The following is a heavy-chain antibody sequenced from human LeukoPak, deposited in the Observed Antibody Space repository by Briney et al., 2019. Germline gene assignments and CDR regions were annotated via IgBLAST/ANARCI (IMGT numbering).Heavy chain of an antibody. CDR2: ISSSSSII. D-gene: IGHD5-18*01. V-gene: IGHV3-48*02. J-gene: IGHJ4*02. CDR3: ARDRVERGYKCFDY. CDR1: GFTFSSYS. Sequence: PGGSLRLSCAASGFTFSSYSMSWVRQAPGKGLEWVSYISSSSSIIYYADSLKGRFTISRDNAKNSLYLQMNSLRDEDTAVYYRARDRVERGYKCFDYWGQGTLVTVSS.